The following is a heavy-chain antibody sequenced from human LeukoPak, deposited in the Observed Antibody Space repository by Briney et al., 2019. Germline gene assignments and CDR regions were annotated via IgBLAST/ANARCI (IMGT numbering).Heavy chain of an antibody. J-gene: IGHJ3*02. Sequence: SVKVSCKASGGTFSSYAISWVRQAPGQGLEWMGRIIPIFGTANYAQKFQGRVTITTDESTSTAYMELSSLRSEDTAVYYCAGGSSSGYYQQYAFDIWGQGTMVTVSS. CDR2: IIPIFGTA. V-gene: IGHV1-69*05. CDR3: AGGSSSGYYQQYAFDI. CDR1: GGTFSSYA. D-gene: IGHD3-22*01.